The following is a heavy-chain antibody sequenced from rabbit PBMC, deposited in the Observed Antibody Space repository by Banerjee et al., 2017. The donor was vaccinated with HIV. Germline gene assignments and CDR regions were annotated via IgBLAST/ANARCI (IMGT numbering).Heavy chain of an antibody. D-gene: IGHD7-1*01. CDR3: ARDLTGVTGWNFNL. CDR2: INTGNNGSP. V-gene: IGHV1S45*01. J-gene: IGHJ4*01. CDR1: GIDLSSCG. Sequence: QEQLKETGGGLVQPGGSLTLSCKASGIDLSSCGISWVRQAPGKGLEWIACINTGNNGSPYYASWAKGRFTISKTSSTTVTLQMTSLTAADTATYFCARDLTGVTGWNFNLWGPGTLVTVS.